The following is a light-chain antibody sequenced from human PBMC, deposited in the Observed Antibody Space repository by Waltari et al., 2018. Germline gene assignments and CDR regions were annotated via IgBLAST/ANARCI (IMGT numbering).Light chain of an antibody. CDR3: QQHGSSPYT. CDR1: QSVSRNY. CDR2: VAS. J-gene: IGKJ2*01. Sequence: EVVLTQSPGTLSFSPGERAALPCRASQSVSRNYLAWYQQKPGQAPRLLISVASSRATGIPDRFSGSGSGTDFTLTISRLEPEDFAVYYCQQHGSSPYTFGQGTKLEIK. V-gene: IGKV3-20*01.